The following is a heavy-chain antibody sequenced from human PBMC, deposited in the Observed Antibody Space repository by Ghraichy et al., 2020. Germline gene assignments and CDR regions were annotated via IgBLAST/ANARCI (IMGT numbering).Heavy chain of an antibody. CDR3: ARSYFDGNGRELDY. J-gene: IGHJ4*02. CDR2: ISAYNNNI. D-gene: IGHD3-9*01. CDR1: GYTFTWYH. Sequence: ASVKVSCKASGYTFTWYHINWVRQAPGQGLEWMGWISAYNNNINYAQKLQDRITMTTDTSTSTAYMELRSLRSDDTAVYYCARSYFDGNGRELDYWGQGTPVTVSS. V-gene: IGHV1-18*01.